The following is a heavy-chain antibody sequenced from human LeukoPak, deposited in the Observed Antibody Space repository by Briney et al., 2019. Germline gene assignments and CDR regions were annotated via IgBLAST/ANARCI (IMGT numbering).Heavy chain of an antibody. CDR1: GGSISSGGYY. Sequence: TLSLTCTVSGGSISSGGYYWSWIRQHPGKGLEWIGYIYYSGSTYYNPSLKSRVTISVDTSKNQFSLKLSSVTAADTAVYYCARVVGITMVRGVKRYYFDYWGQGTLVTVSS. CDR2: IYYSGST. D-gene: IGHD3-10*01. CDR3: ARVVGITMVRGVKRYYFDY. V-gene: IGHV4-31*03. J-gene: IGHJ4*02.